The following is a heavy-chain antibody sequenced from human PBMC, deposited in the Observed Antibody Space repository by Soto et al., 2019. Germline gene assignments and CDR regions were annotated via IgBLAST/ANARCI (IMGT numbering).Heavy chain of an antibody. CDR1: GFTFSTYW. Sequence: EVQLVESGGGLVQPGGSLILSCAASGFTFSTYWMTWVRRPPGKGLEWVANLDQDGSERYYVDSVRGRFTISRDNAKNSLYLQMNSLRAEDTAVYYCVCGGNFFVYWGQGTLVTVSP. J-gene: IGHJ4*02. D-gene: IGHD3-16*01. V-gene: IGHV3-7*01. CDR2: LDQDGSER. CDR3: VCGGNFFVY.